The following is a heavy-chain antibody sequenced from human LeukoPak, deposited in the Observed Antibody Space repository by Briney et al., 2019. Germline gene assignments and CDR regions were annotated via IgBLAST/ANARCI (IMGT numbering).Heavy chain of an antibody. V-gene: IGHV4-39*01. CDR3: ARVVRGWLKEGAFDI. CDR1: GGSISSSSYY. Sequence: SETLSLTCTVSGGSISSSSYYWGWIRQPPGKGLEWIGSIYYSGSTYYNPSLKSRVTISVDTSKNQFSLKLSSVTAADTAVYYCARVVRGWLKEGAFDIWGQGTMVTVSS. J-gene: IGHJ3*02. D-gene: IGHD6-19*01. CDR2: IYYSGST.